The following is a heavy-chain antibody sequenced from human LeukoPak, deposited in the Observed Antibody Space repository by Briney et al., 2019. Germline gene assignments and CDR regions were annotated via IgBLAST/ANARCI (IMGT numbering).Heavy chain of an antibody. CDR3: ARSNEGYCSGGSCYSGYYYYMDV. CDR1: GGSISSYY. V-gene: IGHV4-59*01. Sequence: KPSETLSLTCTVSGGSISSYYWSWIRQPPGKGLEWIGYIYYTGSTNYNPSLKSRVTISIDTSQNQFSLELSSVTAADTAVYYCARSNEGYCSGGSCYSGYYYYMDVWGKGTTVTVSS. CDR2: IYYTGST. D-gene: IGHD2-15*01. J-gene: IGHJ6*03.